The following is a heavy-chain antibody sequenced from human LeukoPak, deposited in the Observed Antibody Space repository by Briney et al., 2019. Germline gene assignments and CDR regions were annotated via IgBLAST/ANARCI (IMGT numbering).Heavy chain of an antibody. Sequence: SVRVSCKASGGTFSSYAISWVRQAPGKGLEGMGGIIPIFGIANYAQKFQGRVTITADKSTSTAYMELSSLRSEDTAVYYCARDGVEMATTLIFDYWGQGTLVTVSS. J-gene: IGHJ4*02. CDR2: IIPIFGIA. CDR1: GGTFSSYA. CDR3: ARDGVEMATTLIFDY. V-gene: IGHV1-69*17. D-gene: IGHD5-24*01.